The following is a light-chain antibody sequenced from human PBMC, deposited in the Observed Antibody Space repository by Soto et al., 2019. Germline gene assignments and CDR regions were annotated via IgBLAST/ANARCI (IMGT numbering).Light chain of an antibody. V-gene: IGKV1-5*03. CDR1: QNINSW. CDR2: KAS. J-gene: IGKJ2*03. CDR3: QXYDTYFS. Sequence: DIQMTQSPSTLSASVGDRVTITCRASQNINSWLAWYQQKPGKAPKLLIYKASSLESGVPSRFSGSESGTEFTLTISSLQPXXFAXXXCQXYDTYFSFGQGTKLEIK.